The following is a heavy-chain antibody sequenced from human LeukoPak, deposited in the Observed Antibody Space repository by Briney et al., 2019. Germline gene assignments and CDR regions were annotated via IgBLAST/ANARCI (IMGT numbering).Heavy chain of an antibody. CDR1: GVAVSSSY. CDR3: ARGRSGYDRTYYFDY. D-gene: IGHD5-12*01. Sequence: PGGSLRLSCAASGVAVSSSYMSWVRQAPGKGLEWVANIKQDGSEKYYVDSVKGRFTISRDNAKSSLYLQMNSLRAEDTAVYYCARGRSGYDRTYYFDYWGQGTLVTVSS. J-gene: IGHJ4*02. CDR2: IKQDGSEK. V-gene: IGHV3-7*01.